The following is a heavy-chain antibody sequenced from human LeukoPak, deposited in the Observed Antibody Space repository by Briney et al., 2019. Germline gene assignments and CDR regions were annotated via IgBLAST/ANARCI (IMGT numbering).Heavy chain of an antibody. J-gene: IGHJ5*02. CDR3: ARVQSRLSWFDP. CDR2: IYYSGST. Sequence: PSETLSLTCTVSGGSISSGTYYWGWIRQRPGKGLEWIGSIYYSGSTYYNPSLRSRVTISVDTSKNQFSLRLGSVTAADTAVYYCARVQSRLSWFDPWGQGTLVTVSS. CDR1: GGSISSGTYY. V-gene: IGHV4-39*07.